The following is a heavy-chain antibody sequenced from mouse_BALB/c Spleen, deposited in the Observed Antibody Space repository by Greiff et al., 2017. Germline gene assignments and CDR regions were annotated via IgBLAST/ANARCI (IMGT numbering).Heavy chain of an antibody. D-gene: IGHD2-10*02. CDR1: GFTFSSFG. CDR3: ARGYGNYGFAY. J-gene: IGHJ3*01. Sequence: EVQLVESGGGLVQPGGSRKLSCAASGFTFSSFGMHWVRQAPGKGLEWVAYISSGSSTIYYADTVKGRFTISRDNPKNTLFLQMTSLRSEDTAMYYCARGYGNYGFAYWGQGTLVTVSA. V-gene: IGHV5-17*02. CDR2: ISSGSSTI.